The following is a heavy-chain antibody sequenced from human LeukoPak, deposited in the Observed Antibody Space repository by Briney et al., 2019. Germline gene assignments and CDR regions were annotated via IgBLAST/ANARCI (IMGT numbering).Heavy chain of an antibody. CDR3: ARGPMARGPDY. J-gene: IGHJ4*02. D-gene: IGHD3-10*01. CDR1: GFTFSSYS. CDR2: ISYSSSTI. Sequence: GGSLRLSCAASGFTFSSYSMNWARQAPGKGLEWVSYISYSSSTIYYADSVKGRFTISRDNAKNSLYLQMNSLRAADTAVYYCARGPMARGPDYWGQGTLVTVSS. V-gene: IGHV3-48*04.